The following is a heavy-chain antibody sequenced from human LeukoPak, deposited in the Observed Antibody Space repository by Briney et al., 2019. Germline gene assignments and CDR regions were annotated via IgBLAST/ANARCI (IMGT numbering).Heavy chain of an antibody. D-gene: IGHD5-18*01. V-gene: IGHV1-69*05. J-gene: IGHJ4*02. CDR1: GGTFSSYA. Sequence: SVKVSCKASGGTFSSYAISWVRQAPGQGLEWMGRIIPIFGTANYAQKFQGRVTITTDESTSTAYMELSSLRSEDTAVYYCARDRAGATWILFDYWGQGTLVTVSS. CDR3: ARDRAGATWILFDY. CDR2: IIPIFGTA.